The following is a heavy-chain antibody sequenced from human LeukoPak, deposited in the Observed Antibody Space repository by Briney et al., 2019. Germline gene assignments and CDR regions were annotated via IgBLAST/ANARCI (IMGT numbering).Heavy chain of an antibody. CDR1: GFTFSSYG. CDR3: ARDLRYYGSGTYYNVGF. CDR2: ISYDGSNK. Sequence: GGSLRLSCAASGFTFSSYGMHWVRQAPGKGLEWVAVISYDGSNKYYADSVRGRFTISRDNSKNTLYLQMNSLRAEDTAVYYCARDLRYYGSGTYYNVGFWGQGTLVTVSS. J-gene: IGHJ4*02. V-gene: IGHV3-30*03. D-gene: IGHD3-10*01.